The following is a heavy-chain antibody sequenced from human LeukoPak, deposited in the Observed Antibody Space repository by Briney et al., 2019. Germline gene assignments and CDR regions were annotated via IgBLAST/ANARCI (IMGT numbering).Heavy chain of an antibody. D-gene: IGHD2-8*01. J-gene: IGHJ4*02. V-gene: IGHV3-21*01. CDR1: GFTFSNYS. CDR2: ISGSSNYI. CDR3: ARDTCTNGVCYKSY. Sequence: GGSLRLSCAASGFTFSNYSMNWVRQAPGKGLEWVSFISGSSNYIYYVDSMKGRFTVSRDNAKNSLYLQMASLRAEDTAVYYCARDTCTNGVCYKSYWGQGTLVTVSS.